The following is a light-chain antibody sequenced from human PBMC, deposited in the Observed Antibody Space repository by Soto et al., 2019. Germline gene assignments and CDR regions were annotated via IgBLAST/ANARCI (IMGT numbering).Light chain of an antibody. J-gene: IGKJ1*01. V-gene: IGKV3-15*01. CDR1: QSVSSN. CDR2: GAS. CDR3: QQYNNWPPWT. Sequence: EIVTTQSPATLSVSPGERAALSCKASQSVSSNLAWYQQNPGQAPRLLIYGASTRATGIPARFSGSGSGTEFTLTISSLQSEDFAVYYCQQYNNWPPWTFGQGTKVEIK.